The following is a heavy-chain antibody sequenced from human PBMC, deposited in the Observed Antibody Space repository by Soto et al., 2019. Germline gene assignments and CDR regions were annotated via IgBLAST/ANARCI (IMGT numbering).Heavy chain of an antibody. CDR1: GFTFSSYA. CDR3: AKDLSYSNSFYFFDY. Sequence: LRLSCVASGFTFSSYAMSWVRQAPGKGLEWVSGISGSGGSTYYADSVKGRFTISRDNSKNTLYVQMNSLRAEDTAVYYCAKDLSYSNSFYFFDYWGQGTPVTVSS. J-gene: IGHJ4*02. D-gene: IGHD4-4*01. CDR2: ISGSGGST. V-gene: IGHV3-23*01.